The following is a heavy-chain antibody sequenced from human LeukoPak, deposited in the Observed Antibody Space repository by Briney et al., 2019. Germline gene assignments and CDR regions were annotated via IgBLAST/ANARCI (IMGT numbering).Heavy chain of an antibody. CDR1: DFTFSSYV. Sequence: GGSLTLSCAASDFTFSSYVMNWIRQAPGKGLEWVSTMNGNGEKIFYADSVKGRFTISRDNSKNTLYLLMNSLRADDTAVYYCARRTREWGVFDTWGQGTLVTVSS. CDR2: MNGNGEKI. D-gene: IGHD3-3*01. V-gene: IGHV3-23*01. J-gene: IGHJ4*02. CDR3: ARRTREWGVFDT.